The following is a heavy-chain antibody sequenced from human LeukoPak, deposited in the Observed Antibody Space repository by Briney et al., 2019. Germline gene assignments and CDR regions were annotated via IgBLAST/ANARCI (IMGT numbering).Heavy chain of an antibody. V-gene: IGHV3-7*03. D-gene: IGHD3-10*01. CDR2: IKQDGSEI. J-gene: IGHJ4*02. CDR1: GFTFSNYW. CDR3: AKDPYPGITMVRGVPFFGY. Sequence: PGESLRLSCAASGFTFSNYWMSWVRQAPGMGLEWVANIKQDGSEIYYVDSVKGRFTVSRDDAKNLLYLQMNSLRAEDTAVYYCAKDPYPGITMVRGVPFFGYWGQGTLVTVSS.